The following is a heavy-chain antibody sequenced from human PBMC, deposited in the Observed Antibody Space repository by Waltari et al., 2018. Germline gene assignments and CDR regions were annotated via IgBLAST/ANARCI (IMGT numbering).Heavy chain of an antibody. Sequence: QVQLQESGPGLVKPSGTLSLTCAVSVGCIRSSNWWRWVRQPPGKGLEWIGEIYHSGSTNYNPSLKSRVTISKDKSKNQFSLKLSCVTAADAAVYDCARDLQSGYVDYWGQGTLVTVSS. CDR1: VGCIRSSNW. CDR3: ARDLQSGYVDY. D-gene: IGHD1-26*01. V-gene: IGHV4-4*02. J-gene: IGHJ4*02. CDR2: IYHSGST.